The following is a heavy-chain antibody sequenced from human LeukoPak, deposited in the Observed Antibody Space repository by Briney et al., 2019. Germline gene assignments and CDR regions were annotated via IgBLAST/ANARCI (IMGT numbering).Heavy chain of an antibody. V-gene: IGHV4-59*12. CDR2: FFFGGST. CDR1: GGSIRSYY. D-gene: IGHD3-10*01. J-gene: IGHJ4*02. Sequence: PSETLSLTCTVSGGSIRSYYWSWIRQPPGKGLEWIGCFFFGGSTDYNPALQSRVTISVDTSKNQFSLNLSSVTAADTAVFYCARYGSGSYLDYWGQGTLVTVSS. CDR3: ARYGSGSYLDY.